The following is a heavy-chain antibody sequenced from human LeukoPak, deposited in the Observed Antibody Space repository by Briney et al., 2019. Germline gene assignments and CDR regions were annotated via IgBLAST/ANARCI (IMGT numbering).Heavy chain of an antibody. Sequence: PGGSLRLSCAASGFTFSGYGMHWVRQAPGKGLEWVANIKQDGSEKYYVDSVKGRFTISRDNAKNSLYLQMNSLRAEDTAVYYCVWLPSYYYYGMDVWGQGTTVTVSS. J-gene: IGHJ6*02. D-gene: IGHD3-10*01. CDR1: GFTFSGYG. V-gene: IGHV3-7*01. CDR3: VWLPSYYYYGMDV. CDR2: IKQDGSEK.